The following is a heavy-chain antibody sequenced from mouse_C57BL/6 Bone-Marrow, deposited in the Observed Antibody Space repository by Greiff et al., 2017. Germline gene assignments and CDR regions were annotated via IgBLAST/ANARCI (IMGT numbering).Heavy chain of an antibody. CDR2: IDPSDSYT. CDR1: GYTFTSYW. Sequence: VQLQQPGAELVKPGASVKLSCKASGYTFTSYWMQWVKQRPGQGLEWIGEIDPSDSYTNYKQKFKGKDTLTVDTSSSTAYMQLSGRTSEDSAVYYCASQTGTDFDYWGQGTTLTVSS. J-gene: IGHJ2*01. D-gene: IGHD4-1*01. V-gene: IGHV1-50*01. CDR3: ASQTGTDFDY.